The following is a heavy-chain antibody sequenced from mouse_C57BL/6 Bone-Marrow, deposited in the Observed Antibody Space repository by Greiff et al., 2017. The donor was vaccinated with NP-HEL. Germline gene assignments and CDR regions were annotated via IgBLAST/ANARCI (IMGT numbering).Heavy chain of an antibody. CDR1: GYSITSGYY. CDR2: ISYDGSN. J-gene: IGHJ3*01. V-gene: IGHV3-6*01. D-gene: IGHD1-1*01. Sequence: EVQLKESGPGLVKPSQSLSLTCSVTGYSITSGYYWNWIRQFPGNKLEWMGYISYDGSNNYNPSLKNRISITRDTSKNQFFLKLNSVTTEDTATYYCARNYGSSPFAYWGQGTLVTVSA. CDR3: ARNYGSSPFAY.